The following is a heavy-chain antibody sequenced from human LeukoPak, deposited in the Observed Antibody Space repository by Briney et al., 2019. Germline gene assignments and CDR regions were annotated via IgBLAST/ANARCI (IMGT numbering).Heavy chain of an antibody. J-gene: IGHJ4*02. CDR2: INHSGST. V-gene: IGHV4-34*01. CDR3: ARDSRSGSYGANFDY. CDR1: GGSFSGHY. Sequence: SETLSLTCAVYGGSFSGHYWSWIRQPPGKGLEWIGEINHSGSTNYNPSLKSRVTISVDTSKNQFSLKLSSVTAADTAVYYCARDSRSGSYGANFDYWGQGTLVTVSS. D-gene: IGHD1-26*01.